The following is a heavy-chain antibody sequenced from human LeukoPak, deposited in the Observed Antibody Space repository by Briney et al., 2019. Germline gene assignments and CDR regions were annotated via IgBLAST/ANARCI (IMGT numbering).Heavy chain of an antibody. Sequence: ETLSLTCTVSGGSISSSSYYWGWIRQPPGKGLEWIGSIYYSGSTYYNPSLKSRVTISVDTSKNQFSLKLSSVTAADTAVYYCARRTTAAWVENWYDPWGQGTLVTVSS. CDR1: GGSISSSSYY. CDR2: IYYSGST. V-gene: IGHV4-39*01. CDR3: ARRTTAAWVENWYDP. J-gene: IGHJ5*02. D-gene: IGHD6-13*01.